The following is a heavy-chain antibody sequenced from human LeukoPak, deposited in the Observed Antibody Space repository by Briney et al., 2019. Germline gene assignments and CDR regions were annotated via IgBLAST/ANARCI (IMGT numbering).Heavy chain of an antibody. V-gene: IGHV3-23*01. Sequence: PGGTLKLSCAASGFTFSSSGMIWVRQAPGKGLEWVSAISGTGDRTYHADSVKGRFTISRDNSKNTLYLHMNSLRAEDTAVYYCAKGYYASGSYGWFDPWGQGTLVTVSS. D-gene: IGHD3-10*01. CDR2: ISGTGDRT. CDR3: AKGYYASGSYGWFDP. CDR1: GFTFSSSG. J-gene: IGHJ5*02.